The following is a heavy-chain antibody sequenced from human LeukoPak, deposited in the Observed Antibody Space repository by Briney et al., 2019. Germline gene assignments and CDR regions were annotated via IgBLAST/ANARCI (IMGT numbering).Heavy chain of an antibody. Sequence: SVKVSCKASGYTFTSYAMHWVRQAPGQRLEWMGRIIPILGIANYAQKFQGRVTITADKSTSTAYMELSSLRSEDTAVYYCARSSTVTTHGGFDYWGQATLVTVSS. CDR3: ARSSTVTTHGGFDY. J-gene: IGHJ4*02. V-gene: IGHV1-69*04. CDR2: IIPILGIA. CDR1: GYTFTSYA. D-gene: IGHD4-17*01.